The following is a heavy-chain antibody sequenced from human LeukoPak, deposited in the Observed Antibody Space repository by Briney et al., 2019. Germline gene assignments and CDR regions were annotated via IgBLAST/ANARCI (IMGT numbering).Heavy chain of an antibody. CDR2: FYSTDTT. V-gene: IGHV3-53*01. CDR1: GFTVSSNY. Sequence: GGSLRLFCAASGFTVSSNYMSWVRQAPGKGLEWVSLFYSTDTTYYADSVKGRFTISRDNSKNTLYLQMNSLRAEDTAMYYCARSSWPYYFDYWGQGTLVTVSS. CDR3: ARSSWPYYFDY. D-gene: IGHD5-12*01. J-gene: IGHJ4*02.